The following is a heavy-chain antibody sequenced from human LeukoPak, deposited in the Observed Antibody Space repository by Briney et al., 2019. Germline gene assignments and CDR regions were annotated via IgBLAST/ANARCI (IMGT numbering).Heavy chain of an antibody. Sequence: GSLRLSCAASGFTFSSYGMHWIRQPPGKGLEWIGYIYYSGSTNYNPSLKSRVTISVDTSKNQFSLKLSSVTAADTAVYYCARGDSGLDYWGQGTLVTVSS. CDR2: IYYSGST. CDR3: ARGDSGLDY. CDR1: GFTFSSYG. V-gene: IGHV4-59*01. D-gene: IGHD1-26*01. J-gene: IGHJ4*02.